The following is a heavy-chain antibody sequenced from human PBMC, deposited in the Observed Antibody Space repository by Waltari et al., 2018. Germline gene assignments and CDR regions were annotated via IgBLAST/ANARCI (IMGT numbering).Heavy chain of an antibody. CDR1: GGSISSGSYY. D-gene: IGHD3-16*01. V-gene: IGHV4-61*02. Sequence: QVQLQESGPGLVKPSQTLSLTCTVSGGSISSGSYYWSWIRQPAGKGLEWIGRIYTSGSTNYNPSLKSRVTISVDTSKNQFSLKLSSVTAADTAVYYCAREMITFGGPYSFFDYWGQGTLVTVSS. CDR3: AREMITFGGPYSFFDY. J-gene: IGHJ4*02. CDR2: IYTSGST.